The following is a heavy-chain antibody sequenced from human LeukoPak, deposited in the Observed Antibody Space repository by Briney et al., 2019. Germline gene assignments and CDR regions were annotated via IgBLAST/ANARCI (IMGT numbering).Heavy chain of an antibody. Sequence: PSETLSLTCGVYGGSFSAYRWNWIRQPPGKDLEWVGEINHSGSAKYHPSFKSRVTISVDTSKNQVSLSLNSVTAADTAVYYCAGGPRESFYNWFDPRGQGTPVTVSS. V-gene: IGHV4-34*01. CDR2: INHSGSA. CDR3: AGGPRESFYNWFDP. CDR1: GGSFSAYR. J-gene: IGHJ5*02. D-gene: IGHD3-16*02.